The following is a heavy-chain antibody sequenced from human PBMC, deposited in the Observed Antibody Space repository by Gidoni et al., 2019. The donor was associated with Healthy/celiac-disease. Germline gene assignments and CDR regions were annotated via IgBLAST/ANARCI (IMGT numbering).Heavy chain of an antibody. D-gene: IGHD3-3*01. CDR2: IYYSGST. CDR3: ARHWPDHTIFGVVITACFDY. Sequence: WIGSIYYSGSTYYNPSLKSRVTISVDTSKNQFSLKLSSVTAADTAVYYCARHWPDHTIFGVVITACFDYWGQGTLVTVSS. J-gene: IGHJ4*02. V-gene: IGHV4-39*01.